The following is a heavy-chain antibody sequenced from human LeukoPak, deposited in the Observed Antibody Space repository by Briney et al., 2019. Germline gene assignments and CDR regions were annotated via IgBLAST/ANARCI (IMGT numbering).Heavy chain of an antibody. D-gene: IGHD5-18*01. CDR2: ITWDGQNI. J-gene: IGHJ4*02. V-gene: IGHV3-43*01. CDR3: SKGDDRYGFDY. CDR1: GFTFEDFT. Sequence: PGGSLRLPCAASGFTFEDFTMHWVRQAPGKALEWVSLITWDGQNIEYQDSVKGRFTISRDNSENSLYLQMKSLKTEDTALYFCSKGDDRYGFDYWGQGTLVTVSS.